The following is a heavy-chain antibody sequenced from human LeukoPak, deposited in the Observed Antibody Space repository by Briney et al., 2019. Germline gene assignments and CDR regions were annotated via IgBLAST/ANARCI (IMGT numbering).Heavy chain of an antibody. CDR1: GFTFSSYW. J-gene: IGHJ4*02. D-gene: IGHD3-22*01. V-gene: IGHV3-74*01. Sequence: GGSLRLSCAVSGFTFSSYWMPWVRQAPGKGLAWVSRINSDGSIKTYAESVKGRFTISRDNAKKTLYLHMNSLRAEDTAMYYCARAGNGYYADWGQGALVTVSS. CDR3: ARAGNGYYAD. CDR2: INSDGSIK.